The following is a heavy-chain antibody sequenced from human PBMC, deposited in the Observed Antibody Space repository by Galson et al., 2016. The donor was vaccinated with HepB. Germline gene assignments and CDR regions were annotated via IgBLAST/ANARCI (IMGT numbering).Heavy chain of an antibody. CDR1: GGAINSAYH. D-gene: IGHD6-19*01. CDR2: ISYTGLT. J-gene: IGHJ4*02. Sequence: TLSLTCSVSGGAINSAYHWSWIRQHPGKGLEWIGYISYTGLTNYKSSLKSRITMSIDTSRNQFSLRMTSVTAADTAFYYCARLSNGWIRFDSWGQGSLVTVSS. CDR3: ARLSNGWIRFDS. V-gene: IGHV4-31*03.